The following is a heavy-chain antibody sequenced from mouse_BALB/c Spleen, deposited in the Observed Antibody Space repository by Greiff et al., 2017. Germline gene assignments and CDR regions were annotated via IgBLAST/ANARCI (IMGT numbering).Heavy chain of an antibody. Sequence: VQLQQSGAELVKPGASVKLSCKASGYTFTSYWMHWVKQRPGQGLEWIGEINPSNGRTNYNEKFKSKATLTVDKSSSTAYMQLSSLTSEDSAVYYCARGFYSSYTYWGQGTTLTVSS. V-gene: IGHV1S81*02. CDR3: ARGFYSSYTY. J-gene: IGHJ2*01. CDR1: GYTFTSYW. D-gene: IGHD1-1*01. CDR2: INPSNGRT.